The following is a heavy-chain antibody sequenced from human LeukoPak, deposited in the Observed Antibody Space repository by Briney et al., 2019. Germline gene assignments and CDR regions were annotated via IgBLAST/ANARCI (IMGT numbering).Heavy chain of an antibody. CDR1: GYTFTNYY. D-gene: IGHD2-2*01. CDR2: IRPSGGT. Sequence: ASVKVSCKASGYTFTNYYMHWVRQAPGQGLEWMGLIRPSGGTSYAQKFQGRFTMTRDTSTSTVYMELSSLRSEDTAVYYCAKDDPHWHANVPFDAFDIWGQGTMVTVSS. CDR3: AKDDPHWHANVPFDAFDI. J-gene: IGHJ3*02. V-gene: IGHV1-46*01.